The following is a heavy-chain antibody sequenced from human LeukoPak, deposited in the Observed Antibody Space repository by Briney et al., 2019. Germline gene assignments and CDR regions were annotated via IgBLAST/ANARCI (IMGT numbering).Heavy chain of an antibody. V-gene: IGHV5-51*01. D-gene: IGHD6-19*01. CDR1: GYSFTNYW. Sequence: GASLKISFQGSGYSFTNYWVGWVRPLPGKGLGGMGIIYPGDSDTRYSPSFQGQVAISADKSISTAYLQWSSLKASDTAMYYCARTGSGWYYFDYWGQGTLVTVSS. CDR2: IYPGDSDT. CDR3: ARTGSGWYYFDY. J-gene: IGHJ4*02.